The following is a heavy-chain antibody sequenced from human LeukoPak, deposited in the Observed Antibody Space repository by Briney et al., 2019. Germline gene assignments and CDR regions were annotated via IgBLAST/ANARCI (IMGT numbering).Heavy chain of an antibody. Sequence: ASVKVSCKASGYTFTSYDINWVRQATGQGLEWMGWMNPNSGNTGYAQKFQGRVTITRNTSISTAYMELSSLRSEDTAVYYCARWISAGDAFDIWGQGTVVTVSS. CDR3: ARWISAGDAFDI. D-gene: IGHD2-2*03. CDR2: MNPNSGNT. CDR1: GYTFTSYD. V-gene: IGHV1-8*03. J-gene: IGHJ3*02.